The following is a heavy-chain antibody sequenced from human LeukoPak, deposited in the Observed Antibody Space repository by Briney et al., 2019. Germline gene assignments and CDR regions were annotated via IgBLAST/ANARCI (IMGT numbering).Heavy chain of an antibody. CDR2: IKQDGSEK. J-gene: IGHJ5*02. D-gene: IGHD3-10*01. CDR1: GFTFSSYW. V-gene: IGHV3-7*01. CDR3: ARDDRGNWFDP. Sequence: GGSLRLSCAASGFTFSSYWMSWVRQAPGKGLEWAANIKQDGSEKYYVDSVKGRFTFSRDNAKNSLYLQMNSLRAEDTAVYYCARDDRGNWFDPWGQGTLVTVSS.